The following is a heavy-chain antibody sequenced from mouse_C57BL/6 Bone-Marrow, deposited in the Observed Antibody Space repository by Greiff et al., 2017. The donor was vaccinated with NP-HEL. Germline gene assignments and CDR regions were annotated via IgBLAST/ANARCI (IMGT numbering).Heavy chain of an antibody. J-gene: IGHJ2*01. CDR1: GFTFSSYG. Sequence: EVQVVESGGDLVKPGGSLKLSCAASGFTFSSYGMSWVRQTPDKRLEWVATISSGGSYTYYPDSVKGRSTISRDKAKNTLYLQMSSLESADTDMYYCARHNWDVVDYWGQGTTLTVSA. V-gene: IGHV5-6*01. CDR2: ISSGGSYT. CDR3: ARHNWDVVDY. D-gene: IGHD4-1*01.